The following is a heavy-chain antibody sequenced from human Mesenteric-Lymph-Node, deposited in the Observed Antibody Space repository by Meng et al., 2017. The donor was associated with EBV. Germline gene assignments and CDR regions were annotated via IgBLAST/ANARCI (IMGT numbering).Heavy chain of an antibody. CDR1: GGPNSSDDYT. J-gene: IGHJ5*01. CDR3: ARRSIREGVGIDT. V-gene: IGHV4-30-2*01. Sequence: QLLRQGSVSGRCEPPQVLPPTLAGSGGPNSSDDYTWHWTRQPTGKGREWIGNFFHTGSTQYKSSLKSRVTISVDRSKNQFSLRLHSVTAADTAVYYCARRSIREGVGIDTWGHGTLVTVSS. CDR2: FFHTGST. D-gene: IGHD3-10*01.